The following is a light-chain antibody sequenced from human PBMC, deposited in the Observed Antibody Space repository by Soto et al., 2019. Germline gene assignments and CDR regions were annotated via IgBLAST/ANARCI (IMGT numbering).Light chain of an antibody. Sequence: EIVMKQSPATLSVSPGERATLSCRASQSVSSNLAWYQQKPGQAPRLLIYGASTRATGIPARFSGSGSGTEFTLTISSLQAEDFAVYYCQHPGTFGQGTKLEIK. J-gene: IGKJ2*02. CDR3: QHPGT. CDR2: GAS. V-gene: IGKV3-15*01. CDR1: QSVSSN.